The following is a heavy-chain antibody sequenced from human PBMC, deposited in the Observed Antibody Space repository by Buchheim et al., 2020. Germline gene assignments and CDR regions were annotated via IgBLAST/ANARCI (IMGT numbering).Heavy chain of an antibody. V-gene: IGHV4-31*03. CDR2: IYYSGST. CDR3: ARVVDFKYDFWSGRGWFDP. Sequence: QVQLQESGPGLVKPSQTLSLTCTVSGGSISSGGYYWSWIRQHPGKGLEWIGYIYYSGSTYYNPSLKRRVTISVDTSKNHFSLKLSSVTAADTAVYYCARVVDFKYDFWSGRGWFDPWGQGTL. J-gene: IGHJ5*02. CDR1: GGSISSGGYY. D-gene: IGHD3-3*01.